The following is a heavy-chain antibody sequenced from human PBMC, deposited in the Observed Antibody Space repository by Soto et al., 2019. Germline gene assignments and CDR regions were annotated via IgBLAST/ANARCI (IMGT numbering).Heavy chain of an antibody. J-gene: IGHJ5*02. CDR1: GGSFSGYY. CDR3: ARGIYYGSGSYYKGNWFDP. Sequence: LSLTCAVYGGSFSGYYWSWIRQPPGKGLEWIGEINHSGSTNYNPSLKSRVTISVDTSKNQFSLKLSSVTAADTAVYYCARGIYYGSGSYYKGNWFDPWGQGTMVTVYS. CDR2: INHSGST. V-gene: IGHV4-34*01. D-gene: IGHD3-10*01.